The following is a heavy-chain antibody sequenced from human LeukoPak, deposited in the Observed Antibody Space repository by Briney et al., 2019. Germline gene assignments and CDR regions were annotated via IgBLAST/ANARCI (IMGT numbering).Heavy chain of an antibody. CDR1: GFTFSSYV. V-gene: IGHV3-30*02. J-gene: IGHJ4*02. Sequence: GGSLRLSCAASGFTFSSYVMHWVRQAPGKGLEWVAFIRYDGSNKYYSDSVKGRFTISRDNSKNTVYLQINSLRADDTAVYYCAKGSGGSGSYSKYYFDYWGQGTLVTVSS. D-gene: IGHD3-10*01. CDR2: IRYDGSNK. CDR3: AKGSGGSGSYSKYYFDY.